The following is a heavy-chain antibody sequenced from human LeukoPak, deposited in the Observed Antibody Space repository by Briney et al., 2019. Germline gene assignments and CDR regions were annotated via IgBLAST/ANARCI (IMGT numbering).Heavy chain of an antibody. CDR3: AKESGWFGDYYYGMDV. J-gene: IGHJ6*02. D-gene: IGHD3-10*01. V-gene: IGHV3-30*18. Sequence: GGSLRLSCAASGFTFSSYGMHWVRQAPGKGLEWVAVISYDGSNKYYADSVKGRFTISRDNSKNTLYPQMNSLRAEDTAVYYCAKESGWFGDYYYGMDVWGQGTTVTVSS. CDR1: GFTFSSYG. CDR2: ISYDGSNK.